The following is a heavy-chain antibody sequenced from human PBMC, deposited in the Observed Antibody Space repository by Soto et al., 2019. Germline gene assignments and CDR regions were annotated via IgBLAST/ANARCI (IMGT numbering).Heavy chain of an antibody. CDR3: AKSLGAARDPVDTFDI. Sequence: EVQRVESGGGLVQPGRSLRLSCAAYGFTFDDYAMHWVRQPPGKGLEWVSGISWHSGCIGYADSVKGRFTISRDNAKNSRYLQMNSLSAEDTALYYCAKSLGAARDPVDTFDIWGQGTMVTVSS. J-gene: IGHJ3*02. CDR1: GFTFDDYA. V-gene: IGHV3-9*01. D-gene: IGHD1-26*01. CDR2: ISWHSGCI.